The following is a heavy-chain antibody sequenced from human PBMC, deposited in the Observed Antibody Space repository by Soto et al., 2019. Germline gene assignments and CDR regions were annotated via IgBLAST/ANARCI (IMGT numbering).Heavy chain of an antibody. CDR1: GASVSSGGYF. V-gene: IGHV4-31*02. J-gene: IGHJ5*02. Sequence: PSETLSLTCSVSGASVSSGGYFWTWIRQLPGKGLEWIGYIYYSGSTYYNPSLKSRVTISVDTSKNQFSLKLSSVTAADTAIYYCARSVFPWGQGTLVTVSS. CDR2: IYYSGST. CDR3: ARSVFP.